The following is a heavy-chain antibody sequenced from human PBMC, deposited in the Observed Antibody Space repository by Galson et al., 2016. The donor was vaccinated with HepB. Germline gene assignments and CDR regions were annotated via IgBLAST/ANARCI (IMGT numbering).Heavy chain of an antibody. V-gene: IGHV3-64D*06. CDR2: ITTNGDDT. D-gene: IGHD6-13*01. Sequence: SLRLSCAASQFSFSTYGMHWVRQAPGKGLEYVSGITTNGDDTKYADSVKGRFTIFRDNSKNTLYLRMRSLRAEDTAVYYRVKSNLAAPGGFYGMDVWGQGTTVTVSS. CDR1: QFSFSTYG. CDR3: VKSNLAAPGGFYGMDV. J-gene: IGHJ6*02.